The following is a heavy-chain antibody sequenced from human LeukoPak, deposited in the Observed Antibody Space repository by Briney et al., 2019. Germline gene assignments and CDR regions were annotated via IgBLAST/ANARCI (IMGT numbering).Heavy chain of an antibody. V-gene: IGHV4-61*02. CDR2: IYTSGST. CDR3: ARLPGSETAFDI. CDR1: GGSISSSSYY. Sequence: SETLSLTCTVSGGSISSSSYYWSWIRQPAGKGLEWIGRIYTSGSTNYNPSLKSRVTISVDTSKNQFSLRLSSVTAADTAVYYCARLPGSETAFDIWGQGTMVTVSS. J-gene: IGHJ3*02.